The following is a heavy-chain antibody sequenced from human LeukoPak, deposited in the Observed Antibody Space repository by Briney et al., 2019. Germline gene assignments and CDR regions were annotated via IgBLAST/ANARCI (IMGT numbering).Heavy chain of an antibody. V-gene: IGHV1-69*06. CDR2: IIPIFTTA. D-gene: IGHD2/OR15-2a*01. CDR3: ASDGGFEYYFDY. Sequence: SVKVSCKSSGGTFTDYGISRVRHAPGQGLEWMGRIIPIFTTANYAQKFQGRVTITADTSANTAYMELTSLRSEDTAVYYCASDGGFEYYFDYWGQGTLLTVSS. CDR1: GGTFTDYG. J-gene: IGHJ4*02.